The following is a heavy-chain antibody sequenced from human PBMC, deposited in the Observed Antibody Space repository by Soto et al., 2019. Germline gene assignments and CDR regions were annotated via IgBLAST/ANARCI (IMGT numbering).Heavy chain of an antibody. D-gene: IGHD2-15*01. V-gene: IGHV1-46*01. J-gene: IGHJ5*02. CDR2: INPSGGST. Sequence: GXSVKGYRKDTGSTFTSYYGHLVRQAPGQGLEWMGIINPSGGSTSYAQKFQVRVTMTMDTSTSTVYMELSSLRSEDTAVYYCARGNVVAATPYKWFDPWAQGTLVTVSS. CDR3: ARGNVVAATPYKWFDP. CDR1: GSTFTSYY.